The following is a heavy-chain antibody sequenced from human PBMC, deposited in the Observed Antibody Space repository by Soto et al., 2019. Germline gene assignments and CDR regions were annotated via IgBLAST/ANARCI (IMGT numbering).Heavy chain of an antibody. J-gene: IGHJ3*02. CDR2: ISDDGSNK. CDR1: GFTFKTYG. D-gene: IGHD5-18*01. Sequence: GGSLRLSCAASGFTFKTYGMRWVRQAPGKGLEWVAVISDDGSNKYNIASVEGRFTISRDNSKNTLSLQMNSLRDEDTAVYYCARGGGYSYGTNDAFDIWGQGTMVTVSS. CDR3: ARGGGYSYGTNDAFDI. V-gene: IGHV3-30*03.